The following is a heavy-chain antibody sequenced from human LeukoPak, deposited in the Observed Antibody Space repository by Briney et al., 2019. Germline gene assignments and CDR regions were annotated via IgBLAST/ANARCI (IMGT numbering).Heavy chain of an antibody. V-gene: IGHV3-30*02. J-gene: IGHJ4*02. CDR3: AKEGFWSGSTNFDY. CDR2: IRYDGSNK. Sequence: AFIRYDGSNKYYADSVKGRFTISRDNSKNTLYLQMNSLRAEDTAVYYCAKEGFWSGSTNFDYWGQGTLVTVSS. D-gene: IGHD3-3*01.